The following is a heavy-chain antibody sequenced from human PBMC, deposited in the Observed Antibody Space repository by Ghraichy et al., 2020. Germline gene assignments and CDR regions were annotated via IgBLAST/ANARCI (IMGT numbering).Heavy chain of an antibody. D-gene: IGHD4-17*01. V-gene: IGHV6-1*01. CDR1: GDSVSSNSAD. J-gene: IGHJ3*02. CDR2: TYYRSKWYN. CDR3: ASNFYGDSLDAFDI. Sequence: SETLSLTCAISGDSVSSNSADWNWIRQSPSRGLERLGRTYYRSKWYNDYAVSVKSRIAINPDTSKNQFSLQLNSVTPEDTAVYYCASNFYGDSLDAFDIWCQGTMVTVSS.